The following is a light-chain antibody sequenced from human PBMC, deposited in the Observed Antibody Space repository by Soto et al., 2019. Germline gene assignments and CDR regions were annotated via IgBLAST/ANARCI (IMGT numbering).Light chain of an antibody. J-gene: IGKJ2*01. Sequence: DIQMTQSPSTLSASVGDRVTITCRASQSISSWLAWYQQKPGKAPKLLIYKASSLESGVPSRFSDSGSGTEFTLTISSLQPDDFATYNCQQYNSYSYTFGQGTKLEIK. CDR1: QSISSW. CDR3: QQYNSYSYT. CDR2: KAS. V-gene: IGKV1-5*03.